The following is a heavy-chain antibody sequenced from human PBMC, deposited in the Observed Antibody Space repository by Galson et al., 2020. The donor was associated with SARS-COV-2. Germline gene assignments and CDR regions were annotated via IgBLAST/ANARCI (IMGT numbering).Heavy chain of an antibody. V-gene: IGHV4-30-4*01. J-gene: IGHJ4*02. Sequence: SEILSLTCTVSGGSIRSEDYYWSWIRQSPGKGLEWIGYVFYTGSTSYNLSLKSRVSISGDTTKNQFSLRLNSVTAADTAVDYCVRDFLSGSSLCYFASWGQGTLVTVSS. CDR3: VRDFLSGSSLCYFAS. D-gene: IGHD3-3*01. CDR1: GGSIRSEDYY. CDR2: VFYTGST.